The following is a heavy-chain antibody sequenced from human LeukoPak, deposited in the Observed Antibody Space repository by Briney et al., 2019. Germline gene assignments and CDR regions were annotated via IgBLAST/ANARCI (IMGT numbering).Heavy chain of an antibody. CDR2: MSSDGNNK. D-gene: IGHD3-3*01. V-gene: IGHV3-30*04. CDR1: GFAFSSYA. Sequence: GGSLRLSCAASGFAFSSYAMNWVRQAPGKGLEWVAFMSSDGNNKYYANSVRGRFTISRDNSKNTLYLQMNSLRAEDTAVYYCARVATIFGVVKTFDYWGQGTLVTVSS. J-gene: IGHJ4*02. CDR3: ARVATIFGVVKTFDY.